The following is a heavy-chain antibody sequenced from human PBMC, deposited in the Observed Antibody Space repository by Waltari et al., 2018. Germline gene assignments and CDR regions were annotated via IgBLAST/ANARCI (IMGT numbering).Heavy chain of an antibody. D-gene: IGHD1-26*01. Sequence: EVQLVESGGGLVQPGRSLRLSCAVSGFNFDDYAMHWVRQAPGKGRGWVVGMSWNSDKVGYSDSVKGRVTNSRDNAKNSLYLQMNSLRPEDTALYYCAKGHSGSYGLKDWGQGTLVTVSS. CDR1: GFNFDDYA. V-gene: IGHV3-9*01. CDR2: MSWNSDKV. J-gene: IGHJ4*02. CDR3: AKGHSGSYGLKD.